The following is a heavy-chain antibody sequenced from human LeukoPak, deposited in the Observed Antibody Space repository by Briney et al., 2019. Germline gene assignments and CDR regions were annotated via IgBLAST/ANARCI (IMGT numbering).Heavy chain of an antibody. CDR1: GFTFSSYS. CDR2: ISSSSSYI. J-gene: IGHJ5*02. CDR3: ARDFGVTGFWFDP. Sequence: PGGSLRLSCAASGFTFSSYSMNWVRQALGKGLEWVSSISSSSSYIYYADSVKGRFTISRDNAKNSLYLQMNSLRAEVTAVYYCARDFGVTGFWFDPWGQGTLVTVSS. D-gene: IGHD3-3*01. V-gene: IGHV3-21*01.